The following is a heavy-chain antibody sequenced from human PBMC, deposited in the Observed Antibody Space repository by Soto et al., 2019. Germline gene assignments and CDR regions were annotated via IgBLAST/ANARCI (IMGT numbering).Heavy chain of an antibody. D-gene: IGHD3-3*01. V-gene: IGHV1-69*13. CDR2: FIPVYRTL. Sequence: SVKVSCKASGGSFGKSAINWVRQTPGQGLEWLGGFIPVYRTLNYAQKFQGRVTITANESTGTAYMTLSSLASDDTAVYYCATGVIWIGYFTVDSWGQGTRVTVSS. CDR3: ATGVIWIGYFTVDS. CDR1: GGSFGKSA. J-gene: IGHJ4*02.